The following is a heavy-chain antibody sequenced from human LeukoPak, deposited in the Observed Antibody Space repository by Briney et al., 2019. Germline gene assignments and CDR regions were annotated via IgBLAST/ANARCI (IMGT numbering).Heavy chain of an antibody. J-gene: IGHJ6*02. CDR1: GGSISSGDYY. CDR3: AAPRSYYYYGMDV. Sequence: PSETLSLTCTVSGGSISSGDYYWSWIRQPPGKGLEWIGYIYYSGSTYYNPSLKSRVTISVDTSKNQFSLELSSVTAADTAVYYCAAPRSYYYYGMDVWGQGTTVTVSS. CDR2: IYYSGST. V-gene: IGHV4-30-4*01.